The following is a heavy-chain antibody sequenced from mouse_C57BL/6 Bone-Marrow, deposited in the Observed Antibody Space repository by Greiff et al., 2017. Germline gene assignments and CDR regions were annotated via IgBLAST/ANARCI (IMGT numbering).Heavy chain of an antibody. CDR1: GYTFTSYW. CDR3: ARGITTVVARDPWFAY. V-gene: IGHV1-64*01. J-gene: IGHJ3*01. D-gene: IGHD1-1*01. CDR2: IHPNSGST. Sequence: QVQLKQPGAELVKPGASVKLSCKASGYTFTSYWMHWVKQRPGQGLEWIGMIHPNSGSTNYNEKFKSKATLTVDKSSSTAYMQLSSLTSEDSAVYYCARGITTVVARDPWFAYWGQGTLVTVSA.